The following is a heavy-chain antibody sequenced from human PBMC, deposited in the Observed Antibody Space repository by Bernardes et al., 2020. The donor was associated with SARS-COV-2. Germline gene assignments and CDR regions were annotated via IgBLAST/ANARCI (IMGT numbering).Heavy chain of an antibody. CDR2: ISYDGSNK. Sequence: GGSLRLSCAASGFTFSSYAMHWVRQAPGKGLEWVAVISYDGSNKYYADSVKGRFTISRDNSKNTLYLQMNSLRAEDTAVYYCARDLSGYQDDYYMDVWGKGTTVTVSS. J-gene: IGHJ6*03. CDR1: GFTFSSYA. V-gene: IGHV3-30*01. D-gene: IGHD3-9*01. CDR3: ARDLSGYQDDYYMDV.